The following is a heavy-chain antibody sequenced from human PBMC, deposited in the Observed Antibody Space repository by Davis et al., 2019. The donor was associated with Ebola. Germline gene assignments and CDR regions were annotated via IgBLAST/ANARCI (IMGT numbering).Heavy chain of an antibody. D-gene: IGHD1-26*01. CDR3: AKDLGELRDS. CDR1: GFAFSSYA. Sequence: GESLKISCAASGFAFSSYAMSWVRQAPGKGLEWVSAISNSGDRPYYADSVKGRFTISRDNSKNVLYLQMNSLRAEETAVYYCAKDLGELRDSWGQGTLVTVSS. CDR2: ISNSGDRP. J-gene: IGHJ4*02. V-gene: IGHV3-23*01.